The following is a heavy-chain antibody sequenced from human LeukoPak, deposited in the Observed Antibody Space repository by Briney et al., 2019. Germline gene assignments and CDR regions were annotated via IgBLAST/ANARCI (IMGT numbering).Heavy chain of an antibody. D-gene: IGHD3-9*01. CDR2: IIPIFGTA. Sequence: SVKVSCKASGGTFSSYAISWVRQAPGQGLEWMGGIIPIFGTANYAQKFQGRVTITADESTSTAYMELSSLRSEDTAVYYCARVYDILTGYSFWGQGTLVTVSS. CDR1: GGTFSSYA. CDR3: ARVYDILTGYSF. J-gene: IGHJ4*02. V-gene: IGHV1-69*13.